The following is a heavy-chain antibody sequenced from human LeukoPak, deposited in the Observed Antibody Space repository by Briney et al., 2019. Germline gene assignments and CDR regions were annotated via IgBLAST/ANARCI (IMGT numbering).Heavy chain of an antibody. V-gene: IGHV1-69*04. CDR1: GGTFSSYT. D-gene: IGHD3-22*01. Sequence: SVKLSCKASGGTFSSYTISWVRQAPGQGLEWMGRIIPILGIAIYAQKFQDRVTITADKSTSTAYMELSSLRSEDTAVYYCARDLREYYYDSSGPLDIWGQGTMVTVSS. CDR3: ARDLREYYYDSSGPLDI. J-gene: IGHJ3*02. CDR2: IIPILGIA.